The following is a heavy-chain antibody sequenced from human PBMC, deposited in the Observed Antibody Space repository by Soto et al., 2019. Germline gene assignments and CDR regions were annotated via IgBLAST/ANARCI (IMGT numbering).Heavy chain of an antibody. CDR2: IYYSGST. CDR1: GGSISSYY. V-gene: IGHV4-59*01. Sequence: LSLTCTVPGGSISSYYWCWIRQPPGQGLEWIGYIYYSGSTNYNPSLKSRVTITVDTYKNQFPLKLSSVAAADTAVYYWGRDNGRIAVAGTRYYGMDVWGQGTTVTVSS. CDR3: GRDNGRIAVAGTRYYGMDV. J-gene: IGHJ6*02. D-gene: IGHD6-19*01.